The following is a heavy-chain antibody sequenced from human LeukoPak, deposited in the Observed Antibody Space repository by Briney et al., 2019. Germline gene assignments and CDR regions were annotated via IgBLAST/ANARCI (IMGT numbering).Heavy chain of an antibody. CDR1: GFTFSSYD. J-gene: IGHJ3*02. Sequence: GGSLRLSCAASGFTFSSYDMHWVRQATGKGLEWVSATGTAGDTYYPGSVKGRFTISRENAKNSLYLQMNSLRAGDTAVYYCARARGYYDSSGYADAFDIWGQGTMVTVSS. CDR2: TGTAGDT. V-gene: IGHV3-13*01. CDR3: ARARGYYDSSGYADAFDI. D-gene: IGHD3-22*01.